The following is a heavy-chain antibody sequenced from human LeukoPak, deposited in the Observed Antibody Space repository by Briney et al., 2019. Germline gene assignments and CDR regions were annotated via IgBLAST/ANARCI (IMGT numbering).Heavy chain of an antibody. Sequence: SETLSLTCTVSGGSISSYYWSWIRQPPGKGLEWIGYIYYSGSTNYNPSLKSRVTMSVDTSKNQFSLKLSSVTAADTAVYYCARVGIVTNDYYFDYWGQGTLVTVSS. CDR3: ARVGIVTNDYYFDY. D-gene: IGHD3-22*01. V-gene: IGHV4-59*12. J-gene: IGHJ4*02. CDR1: GGSISSYY. CDR2: IYYSGST.